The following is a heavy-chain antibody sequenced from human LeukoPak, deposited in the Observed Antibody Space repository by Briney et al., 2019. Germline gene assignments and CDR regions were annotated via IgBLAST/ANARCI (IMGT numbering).Heavy chain of an antibody. Sequence: SETLSLTCAVSGGSISSGGYSWSWIRQPAGKGLEWIGYIYHSGGTYYNPSLKSRVTISVDRSKNQFSLKLSSVTAADTAVYYCARNGPNWYFDLWGRGTLVTVSS. CDR2: IYHSGGT. J-gene: IGHJ2*01. V-gene: IGHV4-30-2*01. D-gene: IGHD4/OR15-4a*01. CDR1: GGSISSGGYS. CDR3: ARNGPNWYFDL.